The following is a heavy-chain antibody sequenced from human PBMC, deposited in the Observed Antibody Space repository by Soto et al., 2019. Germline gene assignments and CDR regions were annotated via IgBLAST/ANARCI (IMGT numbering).Heavy chain of an antibody. D-gene: IGHD4-17*01. J-gene: IGHJ4*02. Sequence: PSETLSLTCTVSGGSISSYYWSWIRQPPGKGLEWIGYIYYSGSTNYNPSLKSRVTISVDTSKNQFSLKLSSVTAADTAVYYCARRTSYGDYALDYWGQGTLVTVSS. CDR2: IYYSGST. V-gene: IGHV4-59*01. CDR3: ARRTSYGDYALDY. CDR1: GGSISSYY.